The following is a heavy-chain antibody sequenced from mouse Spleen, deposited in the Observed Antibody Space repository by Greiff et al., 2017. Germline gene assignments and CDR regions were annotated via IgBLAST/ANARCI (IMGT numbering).Heavy chain of an antibody. D-gene: IGHD3-1*01. CDR1: GYTFTSYW. CDR2: IHPNSGST. CDR3: ARSVSSGRDAMDY. V-gene: IGHV1-64*01. Sequence: QVQLQQPGAELVKPGASVKLSCKASGYTFTSYWMHWVKQRPGQGLEWIGMIHPNSGSTNYNEKFKSKATLTVDKSSSTAYMQLSSLTSEDSAVYYWARSVSSGRDAMDYWGQGTSVTVSS. J-gene: IGHJ4*01.